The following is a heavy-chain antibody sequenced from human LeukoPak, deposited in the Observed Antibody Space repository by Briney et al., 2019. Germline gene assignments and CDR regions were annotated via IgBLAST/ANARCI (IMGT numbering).Heavy chain of an antibody. V-gene: IGHV4-34*01. CDR2: INHSGST. D-gene: IGHD4-17*01. Sequence: PSETLSLTCAVYGGSFSGYYWSWIRQPPGKGLEWIGEINHSGSTNYNPSLKSRVTISVDTSKNQFSLKLSSVTAADTAVYYCAGGYGDYEIDYWGQGTLVTVSS. CDR3: AGGYGDYEIDY. CDR1: GGSFSGYY. J-gene: IGHJ4*02.